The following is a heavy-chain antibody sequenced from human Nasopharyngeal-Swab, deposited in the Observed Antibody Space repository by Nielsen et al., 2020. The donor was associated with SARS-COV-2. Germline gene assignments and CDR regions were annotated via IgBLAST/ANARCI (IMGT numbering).Heavy chain of an antibody. V-gene: IGHV4-30-2*04. D-gene: IGHD1-26*01. CDR3: ATPWELSAY. CDR2: IYYSGST. Sequence: RQAPGKGLEWIGYIYYSGSTYYNPSLKSRVIISVDTSKNQFSLKLSSVTAADTAVYYCATPWELSAYWGQGTLVTVSS. J-gene: IGHJ4*02.